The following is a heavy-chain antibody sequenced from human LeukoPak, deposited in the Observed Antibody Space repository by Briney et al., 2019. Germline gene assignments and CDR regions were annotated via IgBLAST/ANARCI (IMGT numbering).Heavy chain of an antibody. CDR2: IRYDGSNK. D-gene: IGHD6-13*01. CDR1: GFTFSSYG. Sequence: GGSLRLSCAASGFTFSSYGMHWVRQAPGKGLEWVAFIRYDGSNKYYADSVKGRFTISRDNSKNTLYLQMNSLRAEDTAVYYCAKDDRIAAEPLRAPFDYWGQGTLVTVSS. J-gene: IGHJ4*02. CDR3: AKDDRIAAEPLRAPFDY. V-gene: IGHV3-30*02.